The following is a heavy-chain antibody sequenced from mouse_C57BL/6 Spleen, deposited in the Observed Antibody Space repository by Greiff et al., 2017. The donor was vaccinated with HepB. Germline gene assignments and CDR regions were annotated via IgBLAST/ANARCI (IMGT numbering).Heavy chain of an antibody. CDR3: ARELRKSFFDY. J-gene: IGHJ2*01. D-gene: IGHD3-2*02. V-gene: IGHV1-80*01. CDR1: GYAFSSYW. CDR2: IYPGDGDT. Sequence: QVQLKESGAELVKPGASVKISCKASGYAFSSYWMNWVKQRPGKGLEWIGQIYPGDGDTNYNGKFKGKATLTADKSSSTAYMQLSSLTSEDSAVYFCARELRKSFFDYWGQGTTLTVSS.